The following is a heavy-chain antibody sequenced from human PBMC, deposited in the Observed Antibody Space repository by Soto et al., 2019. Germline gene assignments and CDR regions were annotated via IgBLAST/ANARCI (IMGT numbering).Heavy chain of an antibody. CDR1: GYTFDNYA. CDR2: IQAGNGYT. V-gene: IGHV1-3*01. D-gene: IGHD5-12*01. CDR3: ARVQYSGYDFKLAFDI. Sequence: QVQLVQSGAQVKKPGASVKVSCKASGYTFDNYALHWVRQAPGRRLEWMGWIQAGNGYTKYSQSFQGRVTITRDTSASTVHMDLSSLSSEDTAVYYCARVQYSGYDFKLAFDIWGQGTMVTVSS. J-gene: IGHJ3*02.